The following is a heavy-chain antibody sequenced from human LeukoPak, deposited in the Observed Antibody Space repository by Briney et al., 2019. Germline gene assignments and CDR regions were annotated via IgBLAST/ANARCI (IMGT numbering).Heavy chain of an antibody. CDR2: IYHSGST. V-gene: IGHV4-38-2*02. CDR1: GYSISSGYY. J-gene: IGHJ4*02. D-gene: IGHD2-15*01. Sequence: PSETLSLTCTVSGYSISSGYYWGWIRQPPGKGLEWIGSIYHSGSTYYNPSLKSRVTISVDTSKNQFSLKLSSVTAADTAVYYCARNLGHCDGGSCFPFNFWGQGTLVTVSS. CDR3: ARNLGHCDGGSCFPFNF.